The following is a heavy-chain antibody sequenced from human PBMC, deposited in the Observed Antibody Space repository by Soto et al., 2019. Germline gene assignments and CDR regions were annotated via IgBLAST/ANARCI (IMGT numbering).Heavy chain of an antibody. J-gene: IGHJ4*02. V-gene: IGHV3-9*01. D-gene: IGHD3-10*01. Sequence: EVQLVESGGGLVQPGRSLRLSCAASGFTFDDYAMHWVRQAPGKGLEWVSGISWNSGSIGYADSVKGRFTISRDNAKNSLYLQMNSLRAGDTALYYCAKQRAKRGAAGVCDYWGQGTLVTVSS. CDR1: GFTFDDYA. CDR3: AKQRAKRGAAGVCDY. CDR2: ISWNSGSI.